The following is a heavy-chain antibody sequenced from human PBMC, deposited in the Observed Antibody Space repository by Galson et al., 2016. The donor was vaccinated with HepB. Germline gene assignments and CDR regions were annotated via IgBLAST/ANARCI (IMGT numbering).Heavy chain of an antibody. Sequence: SCKASGFTFTKYAFHWVRQAPGQRLEWMGCIKAGNGDTHYSQKFQARVNITRDTSASTAYMMLTSLTSEDTAIYYCARSWSGYYGNWIDPWGRGTRVTVSS. CDR2: IKAGNGDT. D-gene: IGHD3-3*01. V-gene: IGHV1-3*01. J-gene: IGHJ5*02. CDR1: GFTFTKYA. CDR3: ARSWSGYYGNWIDP.